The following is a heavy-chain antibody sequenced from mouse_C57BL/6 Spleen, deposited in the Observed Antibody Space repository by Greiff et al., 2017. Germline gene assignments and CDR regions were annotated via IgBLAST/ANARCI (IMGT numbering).Heavy chain of an antibody. Sequence: EVQLQQSGAELVRPGASVKLSCTASGFNIKDYYMHWVKQRPEQGLEWIGRIDPEDGDTEYAPKFQGKAPMTADTSSNTAYLQLSSLTSEDTAVYYCTTYGSRGYFDVWGTGTTVTVSS. J-gene: IGHJ1*03. V-gene: IGHV14-1*01. CDR2: IDPEDGDT. D-gene: IGHD1-1*01. CDR3: TTYGSRGYFDV. CDR1: GFNIKDYY.